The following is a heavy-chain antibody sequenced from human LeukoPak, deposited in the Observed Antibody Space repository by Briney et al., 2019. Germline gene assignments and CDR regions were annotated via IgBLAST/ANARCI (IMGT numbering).Heavy chain of an antibody. Sequence: NPSQTLSLTCTVSGGSISSYYWSWIRQPPGKGLEWIGYIYYSGSTNYNPSLTSRVTISIDASKNQFSLKLSSVTAADTAVYYCARQAGAAAVNWFDPWGQGTLVTVSS. J-gene: IGHJ5*02. CDR1: GGSISSYY. V-gene: IGHV4-59*08. D-gene: IGHD6-13*01. CDR2: IYYSGST. CDR3: ARQAGAAAVNWFDP.